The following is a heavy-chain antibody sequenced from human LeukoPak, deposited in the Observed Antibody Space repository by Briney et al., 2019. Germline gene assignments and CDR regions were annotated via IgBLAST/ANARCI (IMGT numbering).Heavy chain of an antibody. CDR2: TYYRSKWYY. V-gene: IGHV6-1*01. CDR1: GDSVSSYSAA. CDR3: VRDTWEDWKYKGPLDY. Sequence: KTSQTLSLTCAISGDSVSSYSAAWNWIRQSPSRGLEWLGRTYYRSKWYYDYAASVKSRIMISPDTSKNQFSLQLNSVTPKDTAAYYCVRDTWEDWKYKGPLDYWGQGTLVTVSS. J-gene: IGHJ4*02. D-gene: IGHD1-7*01.